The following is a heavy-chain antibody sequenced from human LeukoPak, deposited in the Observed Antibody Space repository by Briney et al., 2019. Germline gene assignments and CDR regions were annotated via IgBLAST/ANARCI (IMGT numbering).Heavy chain of an antibody. CDR1: GFTFSSYS. Sequence: GGSLRLSCAASGFTFSSYSMNWARQAPGKGLEWVSYITSSSSTVYYADSVEGRVTISRDNAKNSLYLLLNSLRDEDTAVYYCARDWGDHSNPYYYYGMDVWGQGTTVIVSS. J-gene: IGHJ6*02. CDR2: ITSSSSTV. CDR3: ARDWGDHSNPYYYYGMDV. V-gene: IGHV3-48*02. D-gene: IGHD4-4*01.